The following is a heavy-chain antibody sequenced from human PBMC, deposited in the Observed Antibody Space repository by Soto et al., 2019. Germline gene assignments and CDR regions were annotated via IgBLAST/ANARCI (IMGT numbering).Heavy chain of an antibody. J-gene: IGHJ5*02. CDR2: IYWDDYK. Sequence: QITLKESGPTLVKPTETLTLTCTFSGFSLSTGGVGVGWIRQPPGKALEWLALIYWDDYKRSNPSLESRLTITKDTSKNQVVLTMTNMDPVDTATYCCAHSRSRGYSGYVRLNWFDPWGQGTLVTVAP. CDR3: AHSRSRGYSGYVRLNWFDP. D-gene: IGHD5-12*01. CDR1: GFSLSTGGVG. V-gene: IGHV2-5*02.